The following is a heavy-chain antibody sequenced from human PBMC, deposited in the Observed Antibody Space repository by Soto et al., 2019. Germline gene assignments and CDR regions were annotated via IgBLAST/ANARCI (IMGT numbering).Heavy chain of an antibody. CDR3: ARDQNVRRWFGESQGFSFLGYYGMDV. V-gene: IGHV1-3*01. CDR1: GYTFTSYA. J-gene: IGHJ6*02. CDR2: INAGNGNT. Sequence: ASVKVSCKASGYTFTSYAMHWVRQAPGQRLEWMGWINAGNGNTKYSQKFQGRVTITRDTSASTAYMELSSLRSEDTAVYYCARDQNVRRWFGESQGFSFLGYYGMDVWGQGTTVTVSS. D-gene: IGHD3-10*01.